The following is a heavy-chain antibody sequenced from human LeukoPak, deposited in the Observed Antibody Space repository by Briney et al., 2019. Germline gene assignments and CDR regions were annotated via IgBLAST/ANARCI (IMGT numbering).Heavy chain of an antibody. Sequence: GGSLRLSCAASGFTFSDYYMSWIRQAPGKGLEWVSAISGSGGSTYYADSVKGRFTISRDNSKNTLYLQMNSLRAEDTAVYYCAKVSAHYYYDSSGYYYNWFDPWGQGTLVTVSS. CDR3: AKVSAHYYYDSSGYYYNWFDP. V-gene: IGHV3-23*01. CDR2: ISGSGGST. D-gene: IGHD3-22*01. J-gene: IGHJ5*02. CDR1: GFTFSDYY.